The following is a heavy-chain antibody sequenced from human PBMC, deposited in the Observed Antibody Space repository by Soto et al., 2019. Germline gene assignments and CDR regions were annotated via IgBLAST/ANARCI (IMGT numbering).Heavy chain of an antibody. CDR3: EREGDVQLERSYWFDP. V-gene: IGHV1-69*12. CDR1: GGTFSSYA. CDR2: IIPIFGTA. D-gene: IGHD1-1*01. Sequence: QVQLVQSGAEVKKPGSSVKVSCKASGGTFSSYAISWVRQAPGQGLEWMGGIIPIFGTANYAQKFQGRVTITADESTSTAYMELSSLISEDTAVYYWEREGDVQLERSYWFDPWGQGTLVTVSS. J-gene: IGHJ5*02.